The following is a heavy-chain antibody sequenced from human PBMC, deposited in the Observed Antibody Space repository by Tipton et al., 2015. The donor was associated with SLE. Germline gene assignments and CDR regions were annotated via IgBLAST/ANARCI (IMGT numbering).Heavy chain of an antibody. CDR3: ARSEAWELFPLDY. CDR2: ISYDGSNK. V-gene: IGHV3-30*04. D-gene: IGHD1-26*01. CDR1: GFTFSSYA. Sequence: SLRLSCAASGFTFSSYAMHWVRQAPGKGLEWVAVISYDGSNKYYADSVKGRFTISRDNSKNTLYLQMNSLRAEDTAVYYCARSEAWELFPLDYWGQGTLVTVSS. J-gene: IGHJ4*02.